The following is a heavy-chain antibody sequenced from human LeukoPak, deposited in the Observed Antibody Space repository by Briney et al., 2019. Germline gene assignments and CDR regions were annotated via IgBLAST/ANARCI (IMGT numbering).Heavy chain of an antibody. CDR2: VYTSGST. J-gene: IGHJ6*03. CDR3: ARAADSGYSSSWYSQAPSYYYYMVV. CDR1: GGSISSYY. V-gene: IGHV4-4*09. Sequence: SETLSLTCTVSGGSISSYYWSWIRQPPGKGLERIGYVYTSGSTNYDPSLKSRVTISVDTSKNQFSLKLSSVTAADTAVYYCARAADSGYSSSWYSQAPSYYYYMVVWGKGTTVTVSS. D-gene: IGHD6-13*01.